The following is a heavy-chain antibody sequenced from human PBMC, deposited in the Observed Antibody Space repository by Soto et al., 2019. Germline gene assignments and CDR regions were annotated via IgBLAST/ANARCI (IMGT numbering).Heavy chain of an antibody. CDR2: IIPIFGTA. D-gene: IGHD3-9*01. CDR1: GGTFSSYA. V-gene: IGHV1-69*06. J-gene: IGHJ6*02. CDR3: ARDRYYDILTGYTYYYYGMDV. Sequence: QVQLVQSGAEVKKPGSSVKVSCKASGGTFSSYAISWVRQAPGPGLEGMGGIIPIFGTANYAQKFQGRVTITADKSTSTAYMELSSMRSEDTAVYYCARDRYYDILTGYTYYYYGMDVWGQGTTVTVSS.